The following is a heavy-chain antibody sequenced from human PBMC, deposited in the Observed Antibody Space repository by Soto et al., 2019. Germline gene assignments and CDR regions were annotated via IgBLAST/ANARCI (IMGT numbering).Heavy chain of an antibody. Sequence: GGSLRLSCAASGFTFSSYGMHWVRQAPGKGLEWVAVIWYDGSNKYYADSVKGRFTISRDNSKNTLYLQMNSLRAEDTAVYYCARAYYDILTGYSFHYYYYGMDVWGQGTTVTVSS. V-gene: IGHV3-33*01. CDR2: IWYDGSNK. J-gene: IGHJ6*02. CDR3: ARAYYDILTGYSFHYYYYGMDV. D-gene: IGHD3-9*01. CDR1: GFTFSSYG.